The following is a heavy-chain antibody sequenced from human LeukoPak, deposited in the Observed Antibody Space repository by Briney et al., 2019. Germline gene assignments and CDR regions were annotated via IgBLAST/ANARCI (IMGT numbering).Heavy chain of an antibody. J-gene: IGHJ5*02. D-gene: IGHD4-11*01. CDR2: INTSGSI. V-gene: IGHV4-61*02. CDR1: GGSISSGSYY. CDR3: ARDNTVTTSLGWSDP. Sequence: SETLSLTCTVSGGSISSGSYYWSWIRQPAGKGLEWIGRINTSGSINYNPPLKSRVTISVDTSKNQFSLKVSSVTAADTAVYYCARDNTVTTSLGWSDPWGQGTLVTVSS.